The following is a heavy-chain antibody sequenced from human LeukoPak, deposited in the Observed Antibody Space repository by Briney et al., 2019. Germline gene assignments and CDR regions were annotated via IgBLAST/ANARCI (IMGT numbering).Heavy chain of an antibody. D-gene: IGHD3-10*01. Sequence: PSETLSLTCAVYGGSFSGYYWSWIRQPPGKGLEWIGEINHSGSTNYNPSLKSRVTISVDTSKNQFSLKLSSVTAADTAVYYCAGGWRVYYGSGNWFDPWGQGTLVTVSS. V-gene: IGHV4-34*01. CDR2: INHSGST. CDR1: GGSFSGYY. CDR3: AGGWRVYYGSGNWFDP. J-gene: IGHJ5*02.